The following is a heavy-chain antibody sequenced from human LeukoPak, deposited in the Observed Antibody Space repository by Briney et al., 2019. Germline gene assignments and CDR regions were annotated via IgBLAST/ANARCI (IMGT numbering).Heavy chain of an antibody. V-gene: IGHV4-34*01. CDR1: GASFNNYY. CDR2: INHSGYT. CDR3: TRMTTRHDY. D-gene: IGHD4-17*01. Sequence: SETLSPSCAVSGASFNNYYWSWVRQTPGKGLEWIGEINHSGYTNDSPSLKSRVTLSIDTSRKQFSLNLRSVTVADTGIYYCTRMTTRHDYWGQGTLVAHSS. J-gene: IGHJ4*02.